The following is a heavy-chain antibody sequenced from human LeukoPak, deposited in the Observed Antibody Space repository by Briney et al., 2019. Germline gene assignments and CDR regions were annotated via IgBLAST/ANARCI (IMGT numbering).Heavy chain of an antibody. CDR1: GGSISSYY. D-gene: IGHD2-21*02. CDR3: ARSIVVVTVGLGGWFDP. Sequence: SETLSLTCTVSGGSISSYYWSWIRQPPGKGLEWIGYIYYSGSTNYNPSLKSRVTISVDTSKNQFSLKLSSVTAADTAVYYCARSIVVVTVGLGGWFDPWGQGTLVTVSS. V-gene: IGHV4-59*01. CDR2: IYYSGST. J-gene: IGHJ5*02.